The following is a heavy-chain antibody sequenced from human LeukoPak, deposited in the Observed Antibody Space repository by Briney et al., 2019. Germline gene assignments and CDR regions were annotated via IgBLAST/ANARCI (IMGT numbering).Heavy chain of an antibody. J-gene: IGHJ4*02. CDR1: GGTFSSYA. CDR2: IIPIFGIA. V-gene: IGHV1-69*04. CDR3: ARDETGDPTVGY. Sequence: GASVKVSCKASGGTFSSYAISWVRQAPGQGLEWMGRIIPIFGIANYAQKFQGRVTITTDKSTSTAYMELSSLRSGDTAVYYCARDETGDPTVGYWGQGTLVTVSS. D-gene: IGHD7-27*01.